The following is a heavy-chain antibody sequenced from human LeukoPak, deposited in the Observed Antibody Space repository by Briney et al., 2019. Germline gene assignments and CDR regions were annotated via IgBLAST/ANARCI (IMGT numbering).Heavy chain of an antibody. CDR2: TYYRSKWYN. CDR1: RDSVSSNSAA. Sequence: SQTLSLTCAISRDSVSSNSAAWNWIRQSPSRGLEWLGRTYYRSKWYNDYAVSVKSRITINPDTSKNQFSLQLNSVTPEDTAVYYCARTIRKLWFGELLYPFDYWGQGTLVTVSS. D-gene: IGHD3-10*01. J-gene: IGHJ4*02. V-gene: IGHV6-1*01. CDR3: ARTIRKLWFGELLYPFDY.